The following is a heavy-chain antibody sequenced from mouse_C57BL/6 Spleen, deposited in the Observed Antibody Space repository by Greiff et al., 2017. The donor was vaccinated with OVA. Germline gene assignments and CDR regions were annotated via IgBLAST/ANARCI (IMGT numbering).Heavy chain of an antibody. Sequence: ESGPGLVKPSQSLSLTCSVTGYSITSGYYWNWIRQFPGNKLEWMGYISYDGSNNYNPSLKNRISITRDTSKNQFFLKLNSVTTEDTATYYCARGYYGNSYYFDYWGQGTTLTVSS. CDR2: ISYDGSN. CDR1: GYSITSGYY. D-gene: IGHD2-1*01. CDR3: ARGYYGNSYYFDY. J-gene: IGHJ2*01. V-gene: IGHV3-6*01.